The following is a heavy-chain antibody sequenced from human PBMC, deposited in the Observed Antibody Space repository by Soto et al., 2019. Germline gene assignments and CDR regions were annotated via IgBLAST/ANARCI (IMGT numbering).Heavy chain of an antibody. CDR3: ARDRATMVRGGIYYYGMDV. D-gene: IGHD3-10*01. CDR1: GFTVSSNY. Sequence: EVQLVESGGGLVQPGGSLRLSCAASGFTVSSNYMSWVRQAPGKGLEWVSVIYSGGSTYYADSVKGRFTISRHNSKNTLYLQMNSLRAEDTAVYYCARDRATMVRGGIYYYGMDVWGQGTTVTVSS. CDR2: IYSGGST. V-gene: IGHV3-53*04. J-gene: IGHJ6*02.